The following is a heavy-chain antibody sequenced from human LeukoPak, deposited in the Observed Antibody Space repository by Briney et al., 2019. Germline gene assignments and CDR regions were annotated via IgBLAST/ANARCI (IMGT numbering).Heavy chain of an antibody. CDR1: GFTFSSYA. J-gene: IGHJ4*02. V-gene: IGHV3-64*01. Sequence: QTGGSLRFSCAASGFTFSSYAMHWVRQAPGKGLEYVSAISSNGGSTYYANSVKGRFTISRDNSKNTLYLQINGLRAEDPAVYYCAKDVFRGTILFDYWGQGTLVTVSS. CDR3: AKDVFRGTILFDY. D-gene: IGHD1-26*01. CDR2: ISSNGGST.